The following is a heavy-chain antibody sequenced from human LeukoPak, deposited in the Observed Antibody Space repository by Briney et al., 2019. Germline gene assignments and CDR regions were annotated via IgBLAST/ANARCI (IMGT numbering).Heavy chain of an antibody. J-gene: IGHJ5*02. CDR2: IHGSGIS. CDR1: GGSISSYY. D-gene: IGHD1-20*01. V-gene: IGHV4-4*07. Sequence: PSETLSLTCIGSGGSISSYYWTWIRQPAGKGLEWIGRIHGSGISNYNPSLKSRVTMSLDTSKNEFSLKVASVTAADTAVYYCSRGHNWNDWFDAWGQGTLVTVSS. CDR3: SRGHNWNDWFDA.